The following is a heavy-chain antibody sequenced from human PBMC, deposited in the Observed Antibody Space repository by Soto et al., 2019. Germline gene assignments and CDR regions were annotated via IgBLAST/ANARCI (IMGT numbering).Heavy chain of an antibody. CDR2: IYYSGST. V-gene: IGHV4-59*01. CDR1: GGSISSYY. Sequence: SETLSLTCTVSGGSISSYYWSWIRQPPGKGLEWIGYIYYSGSTNYNPSLKSRVTISVDTSKNQFSLKLSSVTAADTAVYYCARDSDYGDSNWFDPWGQGTLVTVSS. J-gene: IGHJ5*02. CDR3: ARDSDYGDSNWFDP. D-gene: IGHD4-17*01.